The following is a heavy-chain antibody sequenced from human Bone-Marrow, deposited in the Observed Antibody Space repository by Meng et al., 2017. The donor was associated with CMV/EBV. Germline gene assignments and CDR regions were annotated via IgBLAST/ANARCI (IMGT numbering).Heavy chain of an antibody. Sequence: LRLSCAISGESVSSNSAAWNWIRQSPSRGLEWLGRTYYRSKWYNDYAVSVKSRITINPATSKNQFCLQLNSVTPEDTAVYYCARDGWRSDYYGMDGWGQGTTVTVSS. J-gene: IGHJ6*02. V-gene: IGHV6-1*01. CDR3: ARDGWRSDYYGMDG. CDR2: TYYRSKWYN. D-gene: IGHD6-19*01. CDR1: GESVSSNSAA.